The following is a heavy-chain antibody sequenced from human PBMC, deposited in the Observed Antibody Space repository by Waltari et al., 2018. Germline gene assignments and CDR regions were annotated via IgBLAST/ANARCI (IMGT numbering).Heavy chain of an antibody. CDR2: ISSSGSTI. CDR3: AREGWELLRWFDP. V-gene: IGHV3-48*03. Sequence: EVQLVESGGGLVQPGGSLRLSCAASGFTFSSYDMNWVRQAPGKGLEWVSYISSSGSTIYYADSVKGRFTISRDNAKNSLYLQMNSLRAEDTAVYYCAREGWELLRWFDPWGQGTLVTVSS. D-gene: IGHD3-10*01. J-gene: IGHJ5*02. CDR1: GFTFSSYD.